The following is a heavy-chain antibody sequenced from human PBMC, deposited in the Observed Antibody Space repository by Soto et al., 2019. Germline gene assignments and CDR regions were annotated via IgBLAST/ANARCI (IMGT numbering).Heavy chain of an antibody. J-gene: IGHJ3*02. CDR1: GGSISSNYW. D-gene: IGHD3-16*01. Sequence: QVQLQESGPGLVKPSGTLSLTCEVSGGSISSNYWWSWVRQPPGKGLEWIGDMYHSGSTNYNPSLKDRFTISVDKSNNQFFLDLTSVTAADTAVYYCARLHMIAFRGHVYRPFDIWGQGTMVTVSS. V-gene: IGHV4-4*02. CDR3: ARLHMIAFRGHVYRPFDI. CDR2: MYHSGST.